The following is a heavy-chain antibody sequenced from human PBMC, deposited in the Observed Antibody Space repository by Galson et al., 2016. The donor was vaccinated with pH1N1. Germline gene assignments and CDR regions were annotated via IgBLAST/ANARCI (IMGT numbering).Heavy chain of an antibody. Sequence: SVKVSCKVSGNTLTDLSIHWVRRAPGKGLEWMGGFYLEDGETLYTQRLPQRFQGRLAVTEDTSTDTAYLELSSLRPEETAIYYCAKLSSTSGWYNGWYFDLWGLGTLVTVSS. CDR3: AKLSSTSGWYNGWYFDL. D-gene: IGHD6-13*01. V-gene: IGHV1-24*01. J-gene: IGHJ2*01. CDR1: GNTLTDLS. CDR2: FYLEDGET.